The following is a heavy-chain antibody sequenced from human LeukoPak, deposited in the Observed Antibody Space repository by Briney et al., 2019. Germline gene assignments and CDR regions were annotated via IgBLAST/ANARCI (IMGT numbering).Heavy chain of an antibody. CDR3: ARRSDYYDSSGYYYD. Sequence: SETLSLTCTVSGGSISSYYWSWIRQPPGKGLEWIGYIYYSGSTNYNPSLKSRVTISVDTSKNQFSLKLSSVTAADTAVYYCARRSDYYDSSGYYYDWGQGTLVTVSS. D-gene: IGHD3-22*01. J-gene: IGHJ4*02. V-gene: IGHV4-59*08. CDR1: GGSISSYY. CDR2: IYYSGST.